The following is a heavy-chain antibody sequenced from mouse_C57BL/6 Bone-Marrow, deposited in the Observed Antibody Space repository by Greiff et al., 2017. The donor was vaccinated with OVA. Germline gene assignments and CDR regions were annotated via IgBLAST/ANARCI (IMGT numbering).Heavy chain of an antibody. V-gene: IGHV3-6*01. J-gene: IGHJ1*03. Sequence: EVKVEESGPGLVKPSQSLSLTCSVTGYSITSGYYWYWIRQFPGNKLEWMGYISYDGSNNYNPSLKNRISITRDTSKNQFFLKLNSVTTEDTATYYCARRITTVVAPYFDVWGTGTTVTVSS. CDR2: ISYDGSN. CDR1: GYSITSGYY. CDR3: ARRITTVVAPYFDV. D-gene: IGHD1-1*01.